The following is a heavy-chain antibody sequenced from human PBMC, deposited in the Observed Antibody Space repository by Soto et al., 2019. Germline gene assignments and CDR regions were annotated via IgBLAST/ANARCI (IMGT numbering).Heavy chain of an antibody. V-gene: IGHV4-4*07. CDR1: GGSLNTYY. J-gene: IGHJ4*02. D-gene: IGHD2-15*01. CDR3: AREHKVVNDFEF. Sequence: QVQLQESGPGLVKPSETLSLSCTVSGGSLNTYYWNWIRQPAGKGLEWIGRIYSSGATNYNPTHKSRVTMSTDTSTNHFSLRLSSVTPADTAVYYCAREHKVVNDFEFWGQGILVTVSS. CDR2: IYSSGAT.